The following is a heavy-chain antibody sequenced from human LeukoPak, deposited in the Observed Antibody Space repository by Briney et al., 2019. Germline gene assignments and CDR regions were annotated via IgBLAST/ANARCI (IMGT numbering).Heavy chain of an antibody. CDR1: GFTFSSYG. Sequence: GGSLRLSCAASGFTFSSYGMHWVRQAPGKGLEWAAVISYDGSNKYYADSVKGRFTISRDNSKNTLYLQMNSLRAEDTAVYYCAKTREDCSSTSCYHLYYYYYGMDVWGQGTTVTVSS. CDR2: ISYDGSNK. V-gene: IGHV3-30*18. J-gene: IGHJ6*02. D-gene: IGHD2-2*01. CDR3: AKTREDCSSTSCYHLYYYYYGMDV.